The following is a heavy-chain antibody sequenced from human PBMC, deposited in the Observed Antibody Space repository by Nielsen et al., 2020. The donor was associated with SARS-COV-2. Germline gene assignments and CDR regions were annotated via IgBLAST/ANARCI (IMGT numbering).Heavy chain of an antibody. J-gene: IGHJ5*02. CDR1: GFTFSTYG. CDR3: TTGWFDP. CDR2: INIDESRT. Sequence: GGSLRLSCAASGFTFSTYGMNWVRQAPGKGLAWVAHINIDESRTAYADSVKGRFTIFRDNAENTLYLQMNSLKTEDTGIYYCTTGWFDPWGQGTLVTVSS. V-gene: IGHV3-74*01.